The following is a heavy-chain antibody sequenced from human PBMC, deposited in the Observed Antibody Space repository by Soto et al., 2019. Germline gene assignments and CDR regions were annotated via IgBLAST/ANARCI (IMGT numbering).Heavy chain of an antibody. V-gene: IGHV3-23*01. CDR1: GFTFSSYA. CDR2: ISGSGGST. CDR3: ARRRDRHLGWFDP. Sequence: GGSLRLSCAASGFTFSSYAMSWIRQAPGKGLEWVSAISGSGGSTYYADSVKGRFTISRDNSKNTLYLQMNSLRAEDTAVYYCARRRDRHLGWFDPWGQGTLVTVSS. J-gene: IGHJ5*02.